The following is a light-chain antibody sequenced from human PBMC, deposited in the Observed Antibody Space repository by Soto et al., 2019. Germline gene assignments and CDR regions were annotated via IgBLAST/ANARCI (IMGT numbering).Light chain of an antibody. CDR2: DAS. CDR3: QQRSNWPST. CDR1: QSISNY. V-gene: IGKV3-11*01. J-gene: IGKJ4*01. Sequence: EIVLTQSPATLSLSPGERATRSCRASQSISNYLAWYQQKPGQAPRLLMYDASSRATGIPARFSGSGSGTDFTLTISSLEPEDFAVYYCQQRSNWPSTFGGGTKVEI.